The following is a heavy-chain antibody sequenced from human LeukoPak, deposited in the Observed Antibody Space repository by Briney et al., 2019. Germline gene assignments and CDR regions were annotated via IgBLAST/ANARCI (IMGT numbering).Heavy chain of an antibody. CDR1: GVSISSGSND. V-gene: IGHV4-61*02. CDR2: IYTSGTT. J-gene: IGHJ6*03. CDR3: ARAHCSSTSCYPKNYYYYYYMDV. D-gene: IGHD2-2*01. Sequence: PSETLCLTCTVSGVSISSGSNDWRCIRHPAGQGLEWIGRIYTSGTTNYNPSLKSRVTISVDTSKNQFSLKLSSVTAADTAVYYCARAHCSSTSCYPKNYYYYYYMDVWGKGTTVTVSS.